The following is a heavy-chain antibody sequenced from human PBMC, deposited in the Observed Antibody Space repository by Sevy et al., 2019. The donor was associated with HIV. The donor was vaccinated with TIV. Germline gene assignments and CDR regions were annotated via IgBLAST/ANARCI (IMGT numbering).Heavy chain of an antibody. D-gene: IGHD2-2*01. CDR3: ARGEIIVVVPAAMPPEYYYYGMDV. V-gene: IGHV3-30-3*01. CDR1: GFTFSSYA. Sequence: GGSLRLSCAASGFTFSSYAMRWVRQAPGKGLEWVAVISYDGSNKYYADSVKGRFTISRDNSKNTLYLQMNSLRAEDTAVYYCARGEIIVVVPAAMPPEYYYYGMDVWGQRTTVTVSS. CDR2: ISYDGSNK. J-gene: IGHJ6*02.